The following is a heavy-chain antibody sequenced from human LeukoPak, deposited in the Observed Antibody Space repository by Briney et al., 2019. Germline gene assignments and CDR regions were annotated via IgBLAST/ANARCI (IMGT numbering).Heavy chain of an antibody. CDR2: TKDGGTTT. CDR1: GFTFSSYW. V-gene: IGHV3-74*01. Sequence: GGSLRLSCAASGFTFSSYWIHWVRQVPGKGLVWVARTKDGGTTTDYADSVKGRFTISRDDAKNTLYLQMNSLRAEDTAVYYCTTIRPGYWGQGTQVTVSP. D-gene: IGHD5-12*01. CDR3: TTIRPGY. J-gene: IGHJ4*02.